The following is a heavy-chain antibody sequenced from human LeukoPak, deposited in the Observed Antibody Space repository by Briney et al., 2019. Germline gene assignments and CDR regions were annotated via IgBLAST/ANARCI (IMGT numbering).Heavy chain of an antibody. CDR1: GGSISSSSYY. Sequence: SETLSLTCTVSGGSISSSSYYWGWIRQPPGKGLEWIGSIYYSGSTYYNPSLKSRVTISVDTSKNQFSLKLSSVTAADTAVYYCARVGYYYDSSGYYSMYFDLSGRGTLVTVSS. CDR3: ARVGYYYDSSGYYSMYFDL. V-gene: IGHV4-39*01. CDR2: IYYSGST. J-gene: IGHJ2*01. D-gene: IGHD3-22*01.